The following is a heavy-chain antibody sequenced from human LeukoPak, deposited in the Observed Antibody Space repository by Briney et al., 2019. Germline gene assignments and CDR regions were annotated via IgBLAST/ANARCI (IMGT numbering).Heavy chain of an antibody. Sequence: SETLSLTCAVYGGSFSGYYWSWIRQPPGKGLEWIGEINHSGSTNYNPSLKSRVTISVDTSKNQFSLKLSSVTAADTAVYYCAREYQLLYRFDYWGQGTLVTVSS. CDR1: GGSFSGYY. J-gene: IGHJ4*02. V-gene: IGHV4-34*01. D-gene: IGHD2-2*02. CDR2: INHSGST. CDR3: AREYQLLYRFDY.